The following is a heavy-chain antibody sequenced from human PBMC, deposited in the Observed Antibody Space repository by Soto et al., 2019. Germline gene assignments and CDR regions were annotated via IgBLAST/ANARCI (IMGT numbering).Heavy chain of an antibody. CDR2: TYYRSKWYN. CDR1: GDSLSSNSAA. V-gene: IGHV6-1*01. CDR3: PRETSLIAAATKGESYYSYYVMDV. J-gene: IGHJ6*02. D-gene: IGHD6-13*01. Sequence: PSQTLSLPCAISGDSLSSNSAAWNWIRQSPSRGLEWLGRTYYRSKWYNDYAVSVKSRITINPDTSKNQFSLQLNSVTPEDTAVYYCPRETSLIAAATKGESYYSYYVMDVGGQGTTAPVS.